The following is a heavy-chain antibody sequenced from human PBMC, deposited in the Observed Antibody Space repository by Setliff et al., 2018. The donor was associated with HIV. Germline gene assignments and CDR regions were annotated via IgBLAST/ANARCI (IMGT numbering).Heavy chain of an antibody. CDR3: ARDRGEVAMVRGAHDAFDI. Sequence: ASVKVSCKASGYTFTSYGISWVRQAPGQGLEWMGWIGVYNGNTDYAQKVQGRVTMTTDESTSTAYMELSSLRSEDTAVYYCARDRGEVAMVRGAHDAFDIWGQGTMVTVS. J-gene: IGHJ3*02. V-gene: IGHV1-18*01. CDR2: IGVYNGNT. CDR1: GYTFTSYG. D-gene: IGHD3-10*01.